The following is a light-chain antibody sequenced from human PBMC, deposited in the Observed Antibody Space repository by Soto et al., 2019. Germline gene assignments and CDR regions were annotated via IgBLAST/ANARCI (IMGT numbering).Light chain of an antibody. V-gene: IGKV3-15*01. CDR3: QQYHDWPPVT. CDR2: AAS. J-gene: IGKJ5*01. Sequence: EIVMTQSPGSLSVSPGETATLSCRASQSVTGNLAWFQQKPGQAPRLLIYAASTWATGVPVRFSGSGSGTEFTLTIRSLQSEDFAIYFCQQYHDWPPVTFGQGTRLEIK. CDR1: QSVTGN.